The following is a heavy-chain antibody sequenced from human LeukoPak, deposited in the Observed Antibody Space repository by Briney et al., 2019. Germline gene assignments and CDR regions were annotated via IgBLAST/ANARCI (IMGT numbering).Heavy chain of an antibody. CDR2: IRYDGSNK. V-gene: IGHV3-30*02. Sequence: GGSLRLSCAASGFTFSSYGMHWVRQAPGKGLEWVAFIRYDGSNKYYADSVKGRFTISRDNSKNTLYLQMNSLRAEDTAVYYCAKDASPIGISRLSEPIDYWGQGTLVTVSS. CDR3: AKDASPIGISRLSEPIDY. CDR1: GFTFSSYG. D-gene: IGHD1-14*01. J-gene: IGHJ4*02.